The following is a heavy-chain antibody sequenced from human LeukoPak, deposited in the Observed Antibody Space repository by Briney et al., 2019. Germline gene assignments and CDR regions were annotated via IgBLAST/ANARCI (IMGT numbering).Heavy chain of an antibody. CDR1: GFTFDDYA. D-gene: IGHD3-10*01. CDR3: AKDKSYGSGILDY. V-gene: IGHV3-43D*03. CDR2: ISWDGGST. J-gene: IGHJ4*02. Sequence: GGSLTLSCAASGFTFDDYAMHWVRQAPGKGLEWVSLISWDGGSTYYADSVKGRFTISRDNSKNSLYLQMNSLRAEDTALYYCAKDKSYGSGILDYWGQGTLVTVSS.